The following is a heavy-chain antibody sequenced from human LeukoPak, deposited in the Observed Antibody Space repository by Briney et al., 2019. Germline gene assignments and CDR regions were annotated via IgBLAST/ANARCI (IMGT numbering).Heavy chain of an antibody. D-gene: IGHD6-13*01. CDR1: GGSISGSNW. V-gene: IGHV4-4*02. J-gene: IGHJ5*02. CDR2: IYHSGST. Sequence: PSETLSLTCAVSGGSISGSNWWSWVRQPPGKGLEWIGEIYHSGSTNYNPSLKSRVTISVDKSKNQFSLKLSSVTAADTAVYYCARGVAAAGTDWFDPWGQGTLVTVSS. CDR3: ARGVAAAGTDWFDP.